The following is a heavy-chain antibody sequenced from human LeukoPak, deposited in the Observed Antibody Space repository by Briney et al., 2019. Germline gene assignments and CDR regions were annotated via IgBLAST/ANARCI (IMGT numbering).Heavy chain of an antibody. V-gene: IGHV3-21*01. D-gene: IGHD3-16*02. Sequence: GGSLRLSCAASGFTFSSYSMNWIRQAPGKGLEWVSSISSSSSYIYYADSVKGRFTISRDNAKNSLYLQMNSLRAEDTAVYYCARSSSYDYVWGSYRLGVFDYWGQGTLVTVSS. CDR2: ISSSSSYI. J-gene: IGHJ4*02. CDR1: GFTFSSYS. CDR3: ARSSSYDYVWGSYRLGVFDY.